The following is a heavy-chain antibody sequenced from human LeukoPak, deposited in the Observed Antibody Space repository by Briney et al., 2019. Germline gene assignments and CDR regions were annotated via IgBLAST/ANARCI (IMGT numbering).Heavy chain of an antibody. D-gene: IGHD1-26*01. Sequence: SETLSLTCTVSGGSISSSSYYWGWIRQPPGKGLEWIGSIYYSGSTYYNPSLKSRVTISVDTSKNQFSLKLSSVTAADTAVYYCGRDQLGAVGHYWGQGTLVTVSS. CDR3: GRDQLGAVGHY. J-gene: IGHJ4*02. V-gene: IGHV4-39*07. CDR1: GGSISSSSYY. CDR2: IYYSGST.